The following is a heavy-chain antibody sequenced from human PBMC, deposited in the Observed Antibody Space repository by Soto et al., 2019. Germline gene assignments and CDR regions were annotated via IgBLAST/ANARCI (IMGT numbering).Heavy chain of an antibody. D-gene: IGHD3-10*01. CDR1: GGSFSGYY. CDR2: INHSGST. V-gene: IGHV4-34*01. CDR3: ARVITMVRGVTPFDY. Sequence: PSETLSLTCAVYGGSFSGYYWSWIRQPPGKGLEWIGEINHSGSTNYNPSLKSRVTISVDTSKNQFSLKLSSVTAADTAVYYCARVITMVRGVTPFDYWGQGTLVTVSS. J-gene: IGHJ4*02.